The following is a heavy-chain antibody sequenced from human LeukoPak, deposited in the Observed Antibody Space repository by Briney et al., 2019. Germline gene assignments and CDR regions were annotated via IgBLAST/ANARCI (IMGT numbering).Heavy chain of an antibody. CDR1: GFTLSSYW. Sequence: PGGSLRLSCAASGFTLSSYWMSWVRQAPGKGREGVANIKQEGSEKYYVDSGKGRFTISRDNAKNSVYVQMNRRRAEDTAVYYCARDSFRVATITFYYSYYMDVWGKGTTVTVSS. J-gene: IGHJ6*03. V-gene: IGHV3-7*01. CDR2: IKQEGSEK. D-gene: IGHD5-12*01. CDR3: ARDSFRVATITFYYSYYMDV.